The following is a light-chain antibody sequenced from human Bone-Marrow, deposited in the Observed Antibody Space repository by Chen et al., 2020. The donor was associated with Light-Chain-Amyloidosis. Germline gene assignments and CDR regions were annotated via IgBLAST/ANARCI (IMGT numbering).Light chain of an antibody. V-gene: IGLV3-25*03. CDR1: DLPTKY. CDR2: RDT. Sequence: SYELPQPPSVSLSPGQTARITCSGDDLPTKYAYWYQQKPGQAPVLVIHRDTERPSGISERFSGSSSGTTATLTISGVQAEDEADYHGQSADSSGTYEVIFGGGTKLTV. J-gene: IGLJ2*01. CDR3: QSADSSGTYEVI.